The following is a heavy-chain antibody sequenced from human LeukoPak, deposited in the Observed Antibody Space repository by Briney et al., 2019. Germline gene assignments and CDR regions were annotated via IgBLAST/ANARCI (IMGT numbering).Heavy chain of an antibody. CDR3: ARDRTIQWLDDAFDI. D-gene: IGHD5-12*01. J-gene: IGHJ3*02. CDR2: ISSDSSYI. V-gene: IGHV3-21*01. Sequence: GGSLRLSCAASGFTFSSYSMNWVRQAPGKGLEWVSSISSDSSYIYYADSVKGRFTISRDNAKNSLYLQMNSLRAEDTAVYFCARDRTIQWLDDAFDIWGQGTMVTVSS. CDR1: GFTFSSYS.